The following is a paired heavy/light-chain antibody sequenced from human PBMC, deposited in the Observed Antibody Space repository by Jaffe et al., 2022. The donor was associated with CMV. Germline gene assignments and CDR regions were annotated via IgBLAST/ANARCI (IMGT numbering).Light chain of an antibody. Sequence: QSVLTQPPSASGAPGQRVTISCSGSSSNIGSNTVSWYQQLPGMAPKLLIYSNDQRPSGVPDRFSGSKSGTSASLAISGLQFEDEADYYCAAWDDSLNGHVVFGGGTKVTVL. CDR2: SND. CDR3: AAWDDSLNGHVV. V-gene: IGLV1-44*01. CDR1: SSNIGSNT. J-gene: IGLJ2*01.
Heavy chain of an antibody. CDR3: AKEAVRTLSSSPYYYYYGMDV. V-gene: IGHV3-30*18. J-gene: IGHJ6*02. CDR1: GFTFSDYG. CDR2: ISYDGTNK. D-gene: IGHD4-17*01. Sequence: QVQLVESGGGVVQPGWSLRLSCAASGFTFSDYGMHWVRQAPGKGLEWVAVISYDGTNKYYADSVKGRFTISRDNSRNTLYLQLNSLRAEDTSLYACAKEAVRTLSSSPYYYYYGMDVWGQGTTVTVSS.